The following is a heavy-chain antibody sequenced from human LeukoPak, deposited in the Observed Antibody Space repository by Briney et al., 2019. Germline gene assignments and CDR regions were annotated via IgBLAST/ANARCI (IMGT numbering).Heavy chain of an antibody. Sequence: SETLSLTCAVYGGSFSGYYWSWIRQPPGKGLEWIGEINHSGSTNYNPSLKSRVTISVDTSKNQFSLKLSSVTAADTAVYYCARGGPYYDFWGGYWPTDYWGQGTLVTVSS. V-gene: IGHV4-34*01. D-gene: IGHD3-3*01. CDR1: GGSFSGYY. CDR3: ARGGPYYDFWGGYWPTDY. J-gene: IGHJ4*02. CDR2: INHSGST.